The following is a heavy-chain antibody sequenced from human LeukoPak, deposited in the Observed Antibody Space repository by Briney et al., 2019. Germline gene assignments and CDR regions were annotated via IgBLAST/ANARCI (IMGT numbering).Heavy chain of an antibody. CDR2: IKQDGSEK. CDR1: GFTFSSYW. D-gene: IGHD3-10*01. CDR3: AKDFFGSGSYYNGDY. J-gene: IGHJ4*02. Sequence: GGSLRLSCAASGFTFSSYWMSWVRQAPGKGLEWVANIKQDGSEKYYVDSVKGRFTISRDNAKNSLYLQMNSLRGEDTAVYYCAKDFFGSGSYYNGDYWGQGTLVTVSS. V-gene: IGHV3-7*03.